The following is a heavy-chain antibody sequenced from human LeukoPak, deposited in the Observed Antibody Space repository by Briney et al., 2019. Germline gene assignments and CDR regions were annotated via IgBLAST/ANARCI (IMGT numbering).Heavy chain of an antibody. CDR2: MYYSGTT. CDR3: ARPVNRYDYRSYFDY. CDR1: GVSISSSNYY. Sequence: SETLSLTCTVSGVSISSSNYYWGWIRQPPGKGLEWIGSMYYSGTTYYNPSLKSRVTISVDTSKNQFSLKLSSVTAADTAVYYCARPVNRYDYRSYFDYWGQGTLVTVSS. D-gene: IGHD4/OR15-4a*01. J-gene: IGHJ4*02. V-gene: IGHV4-39*07.